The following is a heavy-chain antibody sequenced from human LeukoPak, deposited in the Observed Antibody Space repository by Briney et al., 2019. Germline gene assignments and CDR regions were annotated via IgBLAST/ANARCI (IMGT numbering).Heavy chain of an antibody. CDR1: GLIFSTSG. CDR2: ISGSGGST. V-gene: IGHV3-23*01. CDR3: AKGQKLPNWFDP. J-gene: IGHJ5*02. D-gene: IGHD1-7*01. Sequence: GGSLRLSCVASGLIFSTSGMHWVRQAPGKGLEWVSAISGSGGSTYYADSVKGRFTISRDNSKNTLYLQMNSLRAEDTAVYYCAKGQKLPNWFDPWGQGTLVTVSS.